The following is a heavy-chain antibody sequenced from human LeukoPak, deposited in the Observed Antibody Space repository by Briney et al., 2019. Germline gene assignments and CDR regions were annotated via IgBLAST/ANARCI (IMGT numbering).Heavy chain of an antibody. J-gene: IGHJ4*02. CDR1: GGSFSGYY. CDR2: INHSGST. V-gene: IGHV4-34*01. Sequence: KASETLSLTCAVYGGSFSGYYWSWIRQPPGTGLEWIGEINHSGSTNYNPSLKSRVTISVDTSKNQFSVKLSSVTAADTAVYYCARCEDYQLLGRNFDYWGQGTLVTVSS. CDR3: ARCEDYQLLGRNFDY. D-gene: IGHD2-2*01.